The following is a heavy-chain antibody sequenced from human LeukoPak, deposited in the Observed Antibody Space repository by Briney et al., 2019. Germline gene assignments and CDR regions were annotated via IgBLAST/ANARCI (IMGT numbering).Heavy chain of an antibody. J-gene: IGHJ6*03. D-gene: IGHD3-22*01. CDR2: IKQDGSEK. CDR1: GFTFSSYW. CDR3: ARATSSYYYDSSGYYLVYYMDV. Sequence: PGGSLRLSCAASGFTFSSYWMSWVRQAPGKGLEWVANIKQDGSEKYYVDSVKGRFTTSRDNAKNSLYLQMNSLRAEDSAVYYCARATSSYYYDSSGYYLVYYMDVWGKGTTVTVSS. V-gene: IGHV3-7*01.